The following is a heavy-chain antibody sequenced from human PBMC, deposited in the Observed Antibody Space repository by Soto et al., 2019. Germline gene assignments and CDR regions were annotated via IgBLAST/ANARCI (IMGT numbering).Heavy chain of an antibody. J-gene: IGHJ4*02. CDR2: FDLENGET. Sequence: ASVKVSCKVSGYTLTELSIHWVRQAPGEGLEWMGGFDLENGETIYAQRFQGRVTMTEESSADTPYMELSSLRSEDTAVYYCAIGGRRSNQFDHWGQGTMVTVSS. D-gene: IGHD6-13*01. CDR3: AIGGRRSNQFDH. V-gene: IGHV1-24*01. CDR1: GYTLTELS.